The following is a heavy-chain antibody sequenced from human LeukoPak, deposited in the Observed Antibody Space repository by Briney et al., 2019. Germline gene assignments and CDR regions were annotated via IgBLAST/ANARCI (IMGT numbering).Heavy chain of an antibody. D-gene: IGHD5-12*01. V-gene: IGHV4-59*08. J-gene: IGHJ4*02. CDR2: IYYSGST. CDR3: ARVGGYSGYGAGRLDLFDY. Sequence: SETLSLTCTVSGGSISSYYWSWIRQPPGKGLEWIGYIYYSGSTNYNPSLKSRVTISVDTSKNQFSLKLSSVTAADTAVYYCARVGGYSGYGAGRLDLFDYWGQGTLVTASS. CDR1: GGSISSYY.